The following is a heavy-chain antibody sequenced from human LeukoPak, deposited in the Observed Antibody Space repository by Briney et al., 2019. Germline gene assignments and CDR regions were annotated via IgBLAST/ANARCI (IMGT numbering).Heavy chain of an antibody. V-gene: IGHV1-8*01. Sequence: ASVKVFCKASGYTFSSYDINWVRQATGQGLEWMGWMNPTTGNTGYAQKFEGRVTMTRDTSINTAYMEISSLRSEDSAVYYCARLSETPVYYDTHVYYYVRYWGQGTLVTVSS. D-gene: IGHD3-22*01. CDR3: ARLSETPVYYDTHVYYYVRY. J-gene: IGHJ4*02. CDR2: MNPTTGNT. CDR1: GYTFSSYD.